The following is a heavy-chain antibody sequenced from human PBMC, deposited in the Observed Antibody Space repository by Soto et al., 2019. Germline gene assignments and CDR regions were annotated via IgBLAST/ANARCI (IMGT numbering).Heavy chain of an antibody. Sequence: GGSLRLSCAASGFTFSSYGMHWVRQAPGKGLEWVAVIWYDGSNKYYADSVKGRFTISRDNSKNTLYLQMNSLRAEDTAVYYCARGGYYGSAFFLGPDPWGQGTLVTVSS. V-gene: IGHV3-33*01. CDR2: IWYDGSNK. CDR3: ARGGYYGSAFFLGPDP. J-gene: IGHJ5*02. D-gene: IGHD3-10*01. CDR1: GFTFSSYG.